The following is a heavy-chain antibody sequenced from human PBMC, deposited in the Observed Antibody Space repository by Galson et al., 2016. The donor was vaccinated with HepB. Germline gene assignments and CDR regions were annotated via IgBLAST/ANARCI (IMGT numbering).Heavy chain of an antibody. Sequence: SLRLSCAASGFSFSNFAMYWVRQAPGKGLEWVAAIGYEGRSKYYIDSVKGRFTISRDNSKNTFSLQMNSLRVEDTALYYCATATDYAFVIWGQGTMVNVAP. J-gene: IGHJ3*02. V-gene: IGHV3-33*03. CDR1: GFSFSNFA. CDR2: IGYEGRSK. CDR3: ATATDYAFVI. D-gene: IGHD3/OR15-3a*01.